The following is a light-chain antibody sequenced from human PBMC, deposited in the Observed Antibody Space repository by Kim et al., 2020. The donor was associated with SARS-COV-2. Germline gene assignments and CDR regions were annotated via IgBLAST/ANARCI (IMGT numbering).Light chain of an antibody. CDR1: SLRSYY. V-gene: IGLV3-19*01. J-gene: IGLJ2*01. Sequence: ALGHTVRITCQGDSLRSYYASWYQHKPGQAPVLVIYGKNNRPSGIPDRFSGSSSGNTASLTITGAQAEDEADYYCNSRDSSGNHVVFGGGTKLTVL. CDR3: NSRDSSGNHVV. CDR2: GKN.